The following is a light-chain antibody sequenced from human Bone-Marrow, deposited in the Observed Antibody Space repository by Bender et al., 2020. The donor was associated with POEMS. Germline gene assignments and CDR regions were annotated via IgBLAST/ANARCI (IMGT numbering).Light chain of an antibody. CDR2: DDD. Sequence: YELTQPPSVSMAPGETARITCGGDDIGRKSVHWYQQKPGQAPVLVIYDDDDRPSGIPERLSGSNSGNTATLTINRVEVGDEADYYCQVWDSSTAQRVFGGGTRLTAL. J-gene: IGLJ3*02. CDR3: QVWDSSTAQRV. CDR1: DIGRKS. V-gene: IGLV3-21*04.